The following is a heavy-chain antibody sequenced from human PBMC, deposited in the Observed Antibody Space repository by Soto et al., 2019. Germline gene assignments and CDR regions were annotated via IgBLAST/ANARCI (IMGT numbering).Heavy chain of an antibody. Sequence: GASVKVSCKASGYTFTGYYMHWVRQAPRQGLEWMGWTNPNSGGTNYAQKFQGRVTMTRDTSISTAYMELSRLRSDDTAVYYCAREGYSYGSGGRYYCYGMDVWGQGTTVTVSS. V-gene: IGHV1-2*02. CDR3: AREGYSYGSGGRYYCYGMDV. D-gene: IGHD5-18*01. J-gene: IGHJ6*02. CDR2: TNPNSGGT. CDR1: GYTFTGYY.